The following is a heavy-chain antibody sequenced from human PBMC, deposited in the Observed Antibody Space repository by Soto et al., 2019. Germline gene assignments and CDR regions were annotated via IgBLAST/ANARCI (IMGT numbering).Heavy chain of an antibody. Sequence: FLRLSFAASGFTFSSYGMQWVRQAPGKGLEWVAVISYDGSNKYYADSVKGRFTISRDNSKNTLYLQMNSLRAEDTAVYYCAFYHYDFWGQGTLVTVSS. CDR3: AFYHYDF. J-gene: IGHJ4*02. CDR2: ISYDGSNK. V-gene: IGHV3-30*03. D-gene: IGHD3-3*01. CDR1: GFTFSSYG.